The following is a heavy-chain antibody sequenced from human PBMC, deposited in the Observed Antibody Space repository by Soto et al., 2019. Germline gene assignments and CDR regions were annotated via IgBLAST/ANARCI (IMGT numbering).Heavy chain of an antibody. J-gene: IGHJ6*02. CDR3: ARGDGTVTKGVEDYYYGMDV. D-gene: IGHD4-4*01. Sequence: SETLSLTCTVSGGSISSGGYYWSWIRQHPGKGLEWIGYIYYSGSTYYNPSLKSRVTISVDTSKNQFSLKLSSVTAADTAVYYCARGDGTVTKGVEDYYYGMDVWGQGTTVTVSS. CDR1: GGSISSGGYY. CDR2: IYYSGST. V-gene: IGHV4-31*03.